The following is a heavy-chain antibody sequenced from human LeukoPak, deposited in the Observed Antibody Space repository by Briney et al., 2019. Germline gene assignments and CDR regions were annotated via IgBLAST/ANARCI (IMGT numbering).Heavy chain of an antibody. V-gene: IGHV3-21*01. Sequence: GGSLRLSCAASGFTFSSYSMNWVRQAPGKGLEWVSSISSSSSYIYYADSVKGRFTISRDNAKNSLYLQMNSLRAEDTAVYYCARDITEAIAFDIWGQGTMVTVSS. CDR2: ISSSSSYI. J-gene: IGHJ3*02. CDR1: GFTFSSYS. CDR3: ARDITEAIAFDI.